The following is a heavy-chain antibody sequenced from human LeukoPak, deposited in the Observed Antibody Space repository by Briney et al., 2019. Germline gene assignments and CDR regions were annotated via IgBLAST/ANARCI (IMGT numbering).Heavy chain of an antibody. V-gene: IGHV4-39*01. CDR3: AKHYMGSSYNRGLDY. CDR2: IYYSGLT. J-gene: IGHJ4*02. D-gene: IGHD3-10*01. Sequence: MPSETLSLTCSASGGSIGSITYYWAWIRQPPGKGLEWIGSIYYSGLTYYNPSLESRVTISVDTSKNQFSLKLSSVTAADTAIYYCAKHYMGSSYNRGLDYWGQGTLVTVSS. CDR1: GGSIGSITYY.